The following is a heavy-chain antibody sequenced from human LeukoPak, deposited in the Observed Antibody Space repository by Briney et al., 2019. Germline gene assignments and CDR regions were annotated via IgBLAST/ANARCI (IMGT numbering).Heavy chain of an antibody. V-gene: IGHV3-53*01. D-gene: IGHD3-16*01. CDR2: IYSGGST. Sequence: GGSLRLSCAASGFTFSSYWMHWVRQAPGKGLEWVSIIYSGGSTYYADSVKGRFTISRDNSKNILYLQMNSLRAEDTAVYYCAREKLNWGFDYWGQGTLVTVSS. CDR1: GFTFSSYW. CDR3: AREKLNWGFDY. J-gene: IGHJ4*02.